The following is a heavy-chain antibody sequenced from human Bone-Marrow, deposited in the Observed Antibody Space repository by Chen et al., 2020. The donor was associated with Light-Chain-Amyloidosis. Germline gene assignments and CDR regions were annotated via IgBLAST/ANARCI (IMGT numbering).Heavy chain of an antibody. V-gene: IGHV3-73*02. CDR2: IRSKANSYAT. CDR1: GLTFSGPA. Sequence: EVQLVESGGGLVQPGGSLKLPCAASGLTFSGPAMHWVRPASGKGLEWVGRIRSKANSYATAYAASVKGRFTISRDDSKNTAYLQMNSLKTEDTAVYYCTKVGAGEWELLKDYYYYGMDVWGQGTTVTVSS. J-gene: IGHJ6*02. D-gene: IGHD1-26*01. CDR3: TKVGAGEWELLKDYYYYGMDV.